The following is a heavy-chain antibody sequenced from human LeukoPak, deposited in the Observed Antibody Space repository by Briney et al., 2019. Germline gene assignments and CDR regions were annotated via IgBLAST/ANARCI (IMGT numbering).Heavy chain of an antibody. D-gene: IGHD6-13*01. V-gene: IGHV3-53*01. CDR3: ARWGRSAAGNRFQH. CDR1: GFTVSSNY. CDR2: IYNGGST. Sequence: GGSLRLSCAASGFTVSSNYMSWVRQAPGKGLEWVSVIYNGGSTYYADSVKGRFTISRDNSKNTLYLQMNSLRAEDTAVYYCARWGRSAAGNRFQHWGQGTLVTVSS. J-gene: IGHJ1*01.